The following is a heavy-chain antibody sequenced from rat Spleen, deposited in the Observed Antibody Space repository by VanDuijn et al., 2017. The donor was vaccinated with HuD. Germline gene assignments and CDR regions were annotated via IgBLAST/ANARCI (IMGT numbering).Heavy chain of an antibody. V-gene: IGHV2-16*01. J-gene: IGHJ1*01. CDR3: ARLYYYSSYIYDWYFDF. D-gene: IGHD1-2*01. Sequence: QVQLKESGPGLVQPSQTLSLTCTVSGFSLTSYGVSWVRQPPGKGLEWIGAIWSGGSTDYNSALKSRLSISRDTSKSQVLLKMNSLQTEDTAMYFCARLYYYSSYIYDWYFDFWGPGTMVTVSS. CDR2: IWSGGST. CDR1: GFSLTSYG.